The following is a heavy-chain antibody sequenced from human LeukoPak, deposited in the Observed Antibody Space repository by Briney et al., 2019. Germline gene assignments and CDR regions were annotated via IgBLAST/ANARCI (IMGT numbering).Heavy chain of an antibody. J-gene: IGHJ4*02. Sequence: SETLSLTCAVYGGSFSGYYWSWIRQPPGKGLEWIGEINHSGSTNYNPSLKSRVTISVDTSKNQFSLKLSSVTAADTAVYYCASDDDSWSGYTVYWGQGTLVTVSS. CDR1: GGSFSGYY. CDR3: ASDDDSWSGYTVY. CDR2: INHSGST. D-gene: IGHD3-3*01. V-gene: IGHV4-34*01.